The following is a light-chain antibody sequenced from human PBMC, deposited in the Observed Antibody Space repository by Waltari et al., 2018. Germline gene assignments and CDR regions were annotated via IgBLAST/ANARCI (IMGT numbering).Light chain of an antibody. Sequence: DIQMSQSPSSLSAYVGDRVTLNCRASQDIRNYLNWYQQKPGKAPKLLIYYGNSLAGGVPSRFSGSGSGTEFTLIISSLQPEDFGTYYCQQGNSNRPTFGQGTKVEIK. CDR2: YGN. J-gene: IGKJ1*01. V-gene: IGKV1-17*01. CDR3: QQGNSNRPT. CDR1: QDIRNY.